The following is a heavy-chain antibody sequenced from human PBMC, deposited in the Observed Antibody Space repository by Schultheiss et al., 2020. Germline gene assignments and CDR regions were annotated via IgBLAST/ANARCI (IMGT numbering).Heavy chain of an antibody. V-gene: IGHV4-4*02. J-gene: IGHJ4*02. CDR2: INHSGST. Sequence: SETLSLTCAVSGGSISSSNWWSWVRQPPGKGLGWIGEINHSGSTNYNPSLKSRVTISVDTSKNQFSLKLSSVTAADTAVYYCARREDYWGQGTLVTVSS. CDR3: ARREDY. CDR1: GGSISSSNW. D-gene: IGHD1-26*01.